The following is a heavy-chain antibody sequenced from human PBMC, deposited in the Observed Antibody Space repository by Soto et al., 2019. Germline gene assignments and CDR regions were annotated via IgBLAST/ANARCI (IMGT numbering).Heavy chain of an antibody. J-gene: IGHJ5*02. D-gene: IGHD3-10*01. V-gene: IGHV5-51*01. CDR2: IYPGDSDT. Sequence: GQPLKISCKGAGYSFTSYWVGWVRQMPGKGLEWMGIIYPGDSDTRYSPSFQGQVTISADKSISTAYLQWSSLKASDTAMYYCARSKPTMVRGVTWFDPWGQGTLVTVSS. CDR3: ARSKPTMVRGVTWFDP. CDR1: GYSFTSYW.